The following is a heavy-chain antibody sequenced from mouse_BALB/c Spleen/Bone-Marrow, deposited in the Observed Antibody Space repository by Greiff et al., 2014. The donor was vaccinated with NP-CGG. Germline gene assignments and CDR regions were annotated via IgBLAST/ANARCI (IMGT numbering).Heavy chain of an antibody. CDR2: IYPSDSYT. V-gene: IGHV1-69*02. CDR1: GYTFTSYW. CDR3: TRDDGSPFAY. J-gene: IGHJ3*01. D-gene: IGHD2-3*01. Sequence: VQLQQSGAELVRPGASVKLSCKASGYTFTSYWINWVKQRPGQGLEWIGNIYPSDSYTNYNQKFKDKATLTVDKSSSTAYMQLSSPTSEDSAVYYCTRDDGSPFAYWGQGILVTVSA.